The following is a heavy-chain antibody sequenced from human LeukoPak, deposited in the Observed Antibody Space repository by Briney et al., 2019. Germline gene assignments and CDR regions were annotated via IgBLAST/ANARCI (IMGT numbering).Heavy chain of an antibody. CDR1: GFTVSSNY. Sequence: PGGSLRLSCAASGFTVSSNYMSWVRQAPGKGLEWVSVIYSGGSTYYADSVKGRFTISRDNSKNTLYLQMNSLRAEDTAVYYCARVDTAMVTYFDLWGRGTLVTVSS. CDR3: ARVDTAMVTYFDL. J-gene: IGHJ2*01. D-gene: IGHD5-18*01. V-gene: IGHV3-53*01. CDR2: IYSGGST.